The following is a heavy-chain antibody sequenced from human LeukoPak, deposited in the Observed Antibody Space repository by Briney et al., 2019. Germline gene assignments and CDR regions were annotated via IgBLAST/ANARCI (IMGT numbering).Heavy chain of an antibody. D-gene: IGHD3-22*01. Sequence: GGSLRLSCAASGFTFSSYAMSWVRQAPGKGLEWVSAISGSGGSTYYADSVKGRFTISRDNSKNTLYLQMNSLRAEDTAVYYCAKPRGQTATFYYDSSGAKADYWGQGTLVTVSS. CDR3: AKPRGQTATFYYDSSGAKADY. CDR1: GFTFSSYA. J-gene: IGHJ4*02. V-gene: IGHV3-23*01. CDR2: ISGSGGST.